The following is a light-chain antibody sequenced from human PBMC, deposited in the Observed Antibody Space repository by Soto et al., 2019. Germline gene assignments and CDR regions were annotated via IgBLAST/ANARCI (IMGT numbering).Light chain of an antibody. J-gene: IGKJ2*01. CDR2: AAS. CDR3: HKYNSAPPYT. Sequence: DIQMTQSPSSLSASVGDRVTITCRASQGISNYLAWYQQKPGKVPKLLIYAASTLQSGVPSRFSGSGSGTDFTLTISSLQPEDVATYYCHKYNSAPPYTFGQGTKLEIK. CDR1: QGISNY. V-gene: IGKV1-27*01.